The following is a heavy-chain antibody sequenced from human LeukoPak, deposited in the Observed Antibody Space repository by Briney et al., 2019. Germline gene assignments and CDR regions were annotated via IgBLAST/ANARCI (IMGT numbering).Heavy chain of an antibody. CDR3: ARDHAYRADY. CDR2: INQDESKK. Sequence: GGSLRLSCAASGFTFSNDWMCWVRQAPGKGLEWVANINQDESKKYYADSVKGRFTTSRDNARNSLYLQMSSLTAEDTAIYYCARDHAYRADYWGQGTLVTVSS. D-gene: IGHD2-2*01. CDR1: GFTFSNDW. V-gene: IGHV3-7*01. J-gene: IGHJ4*02.